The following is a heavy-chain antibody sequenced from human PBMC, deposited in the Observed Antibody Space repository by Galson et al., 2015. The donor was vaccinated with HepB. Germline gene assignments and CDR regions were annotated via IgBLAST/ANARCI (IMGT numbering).Heavy chain of an antibody. D-gene: IGHD3-22*01. CDR2: IIPVFGTA. Sequence: SVKVSCKASGGTFSSYAISWVRQAPGQGLEWMGGIIPVFGTANYAQKFQGRVTITADESTSTAYMELSSLRSEDTAVYYCARGYYYDSSGYIDNWFDPWGQGTLVTVSS. CDR3: ARGYYYDSSGYIDNWFDP. CDR1: GGTFSSYA. V-gene: IGHV1-69*13. J-gene: IGHJ5*02.